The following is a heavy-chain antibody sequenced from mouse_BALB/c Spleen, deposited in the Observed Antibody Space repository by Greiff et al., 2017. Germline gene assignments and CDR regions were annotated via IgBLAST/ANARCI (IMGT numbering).Heavy chain of an antibody. CDR2: ISSGSSTI. J-gene: IGHJ4*01. CDR3: ARVHDGNYDGMDY. D-gene: IGHD2-3*01. V-gene: IGHV5-17*02. Sequence: EVQVVESGGGLVQPGGSLKLSCAASGFTFSSFGMHWVRQAPEKGLEWVAYISSGSSTIYYADTVKGRFTISRDNPKNTLFLQMTSLRSEDTAMYYCARVHDGNYDGMDYWGQGTSVTVSS. CDR1: GFTFSSFG.